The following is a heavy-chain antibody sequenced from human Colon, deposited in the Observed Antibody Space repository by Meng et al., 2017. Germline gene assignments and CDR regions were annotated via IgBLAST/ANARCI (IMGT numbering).Heavy chain of an antibody. CDR1: GGAISSSNW. J-gene: IGHJ4*02. V-gene: IGHV4-4*02. D-gene: IGHD6-19*01. CDR2: IYHSGST. Sequence: QGQLKWSGPGLGKPSGTLSVTGAVSGGAISSSNWGSWVRQPPGKGLEWIGEIYHSGSTNYNPSLKSRVTISVDKSKNQFSLKLSSVTAADTAVYYCASFPPPGKQWLVTDYWGQGTLVTVSS. CDR3: ASFPPPGKQWLVTDY.